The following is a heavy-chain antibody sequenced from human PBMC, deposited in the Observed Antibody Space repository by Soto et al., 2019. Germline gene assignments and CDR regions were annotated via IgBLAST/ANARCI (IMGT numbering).Heavy chain of an antibody. J-gene: IGHJ6*02. V-gene: IGHV1-69*12. Sequence: QVQLVQSGTEVKKPGSSVKVSCKASGGSLSNYGISWVRQAPGQGLEWMGAIIPVFGTPNYAQKFQDRVTIAVDESTTTVDMEVRSLTSEATAVYYCARGDATKIVVTTYYAMDVWGQGTTVTVSS. D-gene: IGHD3-22*01. CDR1: GGSLSNYG. CDR3: ARGDATKIVVTTYYAMDV. CDR2: IIPVFGTP.